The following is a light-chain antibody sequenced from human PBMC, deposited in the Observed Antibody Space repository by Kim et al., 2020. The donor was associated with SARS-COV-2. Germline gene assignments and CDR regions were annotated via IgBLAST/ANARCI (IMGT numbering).Light chain of an antibody. V-gene: IGKV3-15*01. CDR3: QQYNNWPPIT. J-gene: IGKJ5*01. CDR2: GAS. Sequence: SRGDRATLSGRASQYVHDNLGWYPQKPGQAPRLLIYGASTRATGIPARFSVSGSGTEFSLIISSVHSEDVPLYYCQQYNNWPPITFGQGTRLEIK. CDR1: QYVHDN.